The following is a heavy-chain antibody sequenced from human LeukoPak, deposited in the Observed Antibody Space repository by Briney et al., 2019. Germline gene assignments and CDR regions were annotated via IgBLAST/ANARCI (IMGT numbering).Heavy chain of an antibody. CDR2: ISSSGSTI. Sequence: GGSLRLFCAASGFTFSSYEMNWVRQAPGKGLEWVSYISSSGSTIYYADSVKGRFTISRDNAKNSLYLQMNSLRAEDTAVYYCARPSYSYGQVVAISFDIWGQGTMVTVSS. J-gene: IGHJ3*02. CDR1: GFTFSSYE. CDR3: ARPSYSYGQVVAISFDI. D-gene: IGHD5-18*01. V-gene: IGHV3-48*03.